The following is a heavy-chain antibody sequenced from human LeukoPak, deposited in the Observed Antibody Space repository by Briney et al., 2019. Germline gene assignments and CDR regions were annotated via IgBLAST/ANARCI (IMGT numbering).Heavy chain of an antibody. D-gene: IGHD6-13*01. CDR2: IYYSGST. V-gene: IGHV4-59*02. CDR1: GFTVSSNY. J-gene: IGHJ6*03. CDR3: ARGKYSSSWYESYYYYYYMDV. Sequence: GSLRLSCAASGFTVSSNYMSWVRQAPGKGLEWIGYIYYSGSTNYNPSLKSRVTISVDTSKNQFSLKLSSVTAADTAVYYCARGKYSSSWYESYYYYYYMDVWGKGTTVTISS.